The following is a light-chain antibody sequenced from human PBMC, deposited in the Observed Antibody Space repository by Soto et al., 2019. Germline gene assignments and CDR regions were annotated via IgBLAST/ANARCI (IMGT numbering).Light chain of an antibody. J-gene: IGLJ1*01. CDR2: DVS. CDR1: SSNIGNNY. CDR3: SSYTTSSTRQIV. Sequence: QSVLTQPPSVSAAPGQKVTISCSGSSSNIGNNYVSWYQRLPGTAPKFMIYDVSNRPSGVSNRFSGSKSGNTASLTISGLQAEDEADYYCSSYTTSSTRQIVFGTGTKVTVL. V-gene: IGLV2-14*01.